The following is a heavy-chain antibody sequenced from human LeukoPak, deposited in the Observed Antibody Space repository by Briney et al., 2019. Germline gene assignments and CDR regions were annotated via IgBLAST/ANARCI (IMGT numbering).Heavy chain of an antibody. CDR1: GLTFSSYW. J-gene: IGHJ3*02. Sequence: PGGSLRLSCAASGLTFSSYWMSWVRQAPGKGLEWVANIKQDGSEKYYVDSVKGRFTISRDNAKNSLYLQMNSLRAEDTAVYYCARARGFTMVRGAFDIRGQGTMVTVSS. CDR3: ARARGFTMVRGAFDI. CDR2: IKQDGSEK. V-gene: IGHV3-7*01. D-gene: IGHD3-10*01.